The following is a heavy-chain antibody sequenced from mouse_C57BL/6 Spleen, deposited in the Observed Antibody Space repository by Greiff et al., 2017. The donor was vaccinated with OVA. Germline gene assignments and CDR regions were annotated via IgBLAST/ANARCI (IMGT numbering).Heavy chain of an antibody. CDR1: GYTFTSYW. D-gene: IGHD3-2*01. CDR2: INPSNGGP. CDR3: ARSGESRQPFAY. V-gene: IGHV1-53*01. J-gene: IGHJ3*01. Sequence: QVQLQQPGTELVKPGASVKLSCKASGYTFTSYWMHWVKQRPGQGLEWIGNINPSNGGPNYNEKFKSKATLTVDKSSSTAYMQLSSLTSEDSAVYYCARSGESRQPFAYWGQGTLVTVSA.